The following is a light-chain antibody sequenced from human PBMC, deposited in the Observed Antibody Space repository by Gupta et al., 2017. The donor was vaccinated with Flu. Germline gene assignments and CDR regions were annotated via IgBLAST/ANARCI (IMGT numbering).Light chain of an antibody. Sequence: QSVLTQPPSASGTPGQRGTISCSGSRSNIGDNTVTWYQHVPGAAPRLLIYLNNQRPSGVSDRFSGSKSGTSASLAISGLQSEDEAEYCCAAWDDSLNGPVFGGGTKLTVL. CDR1: RSNIGDNT. J-gene: IGLJ2*01. CDR2: LNN. V-gene: IGLV1-44*01. CDR3: AAWDDSLNGPV.